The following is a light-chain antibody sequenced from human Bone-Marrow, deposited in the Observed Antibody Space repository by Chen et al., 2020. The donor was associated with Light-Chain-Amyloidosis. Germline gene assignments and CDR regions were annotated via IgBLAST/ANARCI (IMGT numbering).Light chain of an antibody. CDR1: SSDVGGDNH. Sequence: SALTQPACVSGSPGPSITISCTGTSSDVGGDNHVSWYQQHPDKAPKLMIYEVTNRPSWVPDRFAGSKSDNTASLTISGLQTEDEADYFCSSYTITNTLVFGSGTRVTVL. J-gene: IGLJ1*01. CDR2: EVT. CDR3: SSYTITNTLV. V-gene: IGLV2-14*01.